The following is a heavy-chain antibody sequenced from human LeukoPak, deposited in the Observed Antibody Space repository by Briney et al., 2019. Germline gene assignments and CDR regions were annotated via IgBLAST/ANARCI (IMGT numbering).Heavy chain of an antibody. CDR2: ISAYNGNT. J-gene: IGHJ4*02. V-gene: IGHV1-18*04. D-gene: IGHD3-10*01. CDR1: GYTFTSYG. Sequence: ASVKVSCKASGYTFTSYGISWVRQAPGQGLEWMGWISAYNGNTNYAQKLQGRVTMTTDASTSTAYMELRSLRSDDTAVYYCARVGKYYYGSGRPGYWGQGTLVTVSS. CDR3: ARVGKYYYGSGRPGY.